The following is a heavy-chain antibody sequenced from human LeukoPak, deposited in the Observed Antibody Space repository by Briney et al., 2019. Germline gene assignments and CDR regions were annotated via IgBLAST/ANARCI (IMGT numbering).Heavy chain of an antibody. CDR1: GGSISSSSYY. CDR2: IYYSGST. Sequence: SETLSLTCTVSGGSISSSSYYWGWIRQPPGKGLEWIGSIYYSGSTYYNPSLKSRVTISVDTSKNQFSLKLSSVTAADTAVYYCARLLEYSSSGFDYWGQGTPVTVSS. V-gene: IGHV4-39*01. J-gene: IGHJ4*02. D-gene: IGHD6-6*01. CDR3: ARLLEYSSSGFDY.